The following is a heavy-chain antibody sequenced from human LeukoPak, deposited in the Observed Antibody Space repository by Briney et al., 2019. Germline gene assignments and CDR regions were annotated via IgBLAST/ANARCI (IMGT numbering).Heavy chain of an antibody. Sequence: GRSLRLSCAASGFAFSVYGMHWVRQAPGKGLEGVAVMWYDGSKEYYADSVKGRSTISRDTSTNMLYLQMNSLRAEDTAVYYCARELGSGTFDYWGQGTLVTVSS. CDR2: MWYDGSKE. CDR1: GFAFSVYG. D-gene: IGHD6-19*01. V-gene: IGHV3-33*01. CDR3: ARELGSGTFDY. J-gene: IGHJ4*02.